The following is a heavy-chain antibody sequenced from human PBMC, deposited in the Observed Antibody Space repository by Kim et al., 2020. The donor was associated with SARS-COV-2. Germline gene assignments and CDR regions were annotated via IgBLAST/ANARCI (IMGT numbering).Heavy chain of an antibody. CDR1: GGSISSSSYY. J-gene: IGHJ4*02. D-gene: IGHD3-22*01. V-gene: IGHV4-39*01. CDR2: IYYSGST. CDR3: ARIGRPRITMIVVVTGFDY. Sequence: SETLSLTCTVSGGSISSSSYYWGWIRQPPGKGLEWIGSIYYSGSTYYNPSLKSRVTISVDTSKNQFSLKLSSVTAADTAVYYCARIGRPRITMIVVVTGFDYWGQGTLVTVSS.